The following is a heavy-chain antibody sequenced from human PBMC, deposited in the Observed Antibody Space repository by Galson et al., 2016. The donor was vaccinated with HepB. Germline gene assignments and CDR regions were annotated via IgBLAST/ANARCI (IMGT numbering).Heavy chain of an antibody. V-gene: IGHV4-4*02. CDR1: GGSIITNNW. D-gene: IGHD1-1*01. Sequence: SETLSLTCAVSGGSIITNNWWTWVRQPPGKGLEWIGEIYHTGGTNYNPSLKSRVSMSVDKSKNQFSLKLDSVTAADTAFYYCARETGAGTYQGFGYWGQGTLATVSS. CDR3: ARETGAGTYQGFGY. CDR2: IYHTGGT. J-gene: IGHJ4*02.